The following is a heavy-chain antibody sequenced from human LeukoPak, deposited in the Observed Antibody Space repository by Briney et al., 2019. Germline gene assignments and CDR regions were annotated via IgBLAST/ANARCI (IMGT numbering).Heavy chain of an antibody. D-gene: IGHD4/OR15-4a*01. Sequence: GGSLRLSCVASGFVFSNYWMGWVRQAPGKGLEWVANIKEDGGEIYYVDSVKGRFTIARDNAKNSLDLQMNSLRDEDTAVYYCAMRKEVQTTFDYWGQGTLVTVSS. CDR2: IKEDGGEI. J-gene: IGHJ4*02. CDR1: GFVFSNYW. CDR3: AMRKEVQTTFDY. V-gene: IGHV3-7*01.